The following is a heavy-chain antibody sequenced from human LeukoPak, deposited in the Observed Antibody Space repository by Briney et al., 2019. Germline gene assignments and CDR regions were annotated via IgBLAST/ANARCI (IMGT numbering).Heavy chain of an antibody. V-gene: IGHV4-39*07. CDR3: ARDLYGSGSHYYYGMDV. D-gene: IGHD3-10*01. CDR1: GGSISSSSYY. J-gene: IGHJ6*02. Sequence: SETLSLTCTVSGGSISSSSYYWGWIRQPPGKGLEWIGSIYYSGSTYYNPSLKSRVTISVDTSKNQFSLKLSSVTAADTAVYYCARDLYGSGSHYYYGMDVWGQGTTVTVSS. CDR2: IYYSGST.